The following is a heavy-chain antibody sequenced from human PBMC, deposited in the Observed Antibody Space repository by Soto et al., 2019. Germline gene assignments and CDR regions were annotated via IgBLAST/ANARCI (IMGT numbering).Heavy chain of an antibody. CDR1: GFTFSSYS. V-gene: IGHV3-48*02. D-gene: IGHD3-10*02. Sequence: EVQLVEPGGGLVQPGGSLRLSCAASGFTFSSYSMNWVRQAPGKGLEWVSYISSSSSTIYYADSVKGRFTISRDNAKNSRYLQMNSLRDEDTAVYYCARDMSKGPFDYWGQEPWSPSPQ. J-gene: IGHJ4*01. CDR2: ISSSSSTI. CDR3: ARDMSKGPFDY.